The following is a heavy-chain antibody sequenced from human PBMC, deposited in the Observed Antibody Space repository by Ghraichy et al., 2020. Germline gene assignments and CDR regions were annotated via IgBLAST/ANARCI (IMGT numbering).Heavy chain of an antibody. Sequence: SQTLSLTCTVSGDSITTNYYYWAWIRQPPGKGLEWIGSIHHNGVTYYNSSLKSRLTLSVDTSKTQFSLKLTSVTAADTAVYFCASTHRYVVDHWGQGTLVTVAS. CDR2: IHHNGVT. CDR3: ASTHRYVVDH. V-gene: IGHV4-39*01. D-gene: IGHD3-16*01. CDR1: GDSITTNYYY. J-gene: IGHJ4*02.